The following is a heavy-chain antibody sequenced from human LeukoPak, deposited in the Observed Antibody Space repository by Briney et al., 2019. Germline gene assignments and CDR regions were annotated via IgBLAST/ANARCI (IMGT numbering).Heavy chain of an antibody. CDR2: IYYSGST. CDR1: GGSISSYY. J-gene: IGHJ5*02. D-gene: IGHD3-10*01. V-gene: IGHV4-59*01. Sequence: NSSETLSLTCTVSGGSISSYYWSWLRQPPGKGLEWLGYIYYSGSTNYNPSLKSRVTISVDTSKNQFSLKLSSVTAADTAVYYCARSKVRGNWFDPWGQGTLVTVSS. CDR3: ARSKVRGNWFDP.